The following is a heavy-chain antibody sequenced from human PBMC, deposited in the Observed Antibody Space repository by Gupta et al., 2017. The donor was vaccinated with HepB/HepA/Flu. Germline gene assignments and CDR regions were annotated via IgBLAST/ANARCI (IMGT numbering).Heavy chain of an antibody. V-gene: IGHV3-33*01. CDR2: IWYDGSNK. Sequence: QVQLVESGGGVVQPGRSLRLSWAASGFTFSSYGMHWVRQAPGKGLEWVAVIWYDGSNKYYADSVKGRFTISRDNSKNTLYLQMNSLRAEDTAVYYCAREVGGYRSSSGGLDYWGQGTLVTVSS. CDR1: GFTFSSYG. J-gene: IGHJ4*02. CDR3: AREVGGYRSSSGGLDY. D-gene: IGHD6-13*01.